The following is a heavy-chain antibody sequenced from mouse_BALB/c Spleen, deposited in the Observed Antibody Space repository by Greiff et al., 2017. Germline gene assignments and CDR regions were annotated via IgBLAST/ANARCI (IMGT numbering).Heavy chain of an antibody. Sequence: VQLKESGPELVKPGASVKMSCKASGYTFTSYVMHWVKQKPGQGLEWIGYINPYNDGTKYNEKFKGKATLTSDKSSSTAYMELSSLTSEDSAVYYCARSDDYGYWYFDVWGAGTTVTVAS. J-gene: IGHJ1*01. CDR1: GYTFTSYV. CDR3: ARSDDYGYWYFDV. V-gene: IGHV1-14*01. D-gene: IGHD2-4*01. CDR2: INPYNDGT.